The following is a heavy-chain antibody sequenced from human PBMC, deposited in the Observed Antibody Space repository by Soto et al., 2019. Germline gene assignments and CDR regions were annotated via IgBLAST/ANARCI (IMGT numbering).Heavy chain of an antibody. CDR1: GFTFSRYG. D-gene: IGHD3-10*01. Sequence: GGSLRLSCAASGFTFSRYGMHWVRQAPGKGLEWVALIWYDGSKKYYADSVKGRFTISRDNSENTLYLQMNSLRVEDTAVYYCARAPSDYYCSGNYEDRPFYWGQGTLVTVSS. CDR2: IWYDGSKK. CDR3: ARAPSDYYCSGNYEDRPFY. V-gene: IGHV3-33*08. J-gene: IGHJ4*02.